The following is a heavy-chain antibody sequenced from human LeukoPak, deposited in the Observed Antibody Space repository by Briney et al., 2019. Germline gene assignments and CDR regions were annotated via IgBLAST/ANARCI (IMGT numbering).Heavy chain of an antibody. Sequence: SETLSLTCTVSAAPITSYYWNWIRQHPGKGLEWIGFTSYSEGTYYNPSLMSRITISVDRSQNQFSLKMRDVTAADTAVYFCATADWESFYFDSWGQGALVAVSS. V-gene: IGHV4-59*06. D-gene: IGHD1-26*01. CDR2: TSYSEGT. CDR1: AAPITSYY. J-gene: IGHJ4*02. CDR3: ATADWESFYFDS.